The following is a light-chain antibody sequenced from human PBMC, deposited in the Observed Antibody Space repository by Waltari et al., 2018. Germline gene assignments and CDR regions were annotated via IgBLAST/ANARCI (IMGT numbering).Light chain of an antibody. J-gene: IGLJ2*01. Sequence: SYVLTQPPSVSVSPGQTAEITCGGHAIGSERVHWYQQRPGRAPVLVINHESDRPAVIPERFSGSNSGKTATLTINRVDAGDEADYYCQVWDSSRDHVVFGGGTKLTVL. CDR3: QVWDSSRDHVV. CDR2: HES. CDR1: AIGSER. V-gene: IGLV3-21*04.